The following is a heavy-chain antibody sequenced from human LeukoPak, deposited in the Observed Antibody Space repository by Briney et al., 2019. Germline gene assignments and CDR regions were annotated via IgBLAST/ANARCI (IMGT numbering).Heavy chain of an antibody. Sequence: GGSLRLSCAASGFTFSSYAMHWVRQAPGKGLEWVATTSFDVSNKYYADSVKGRFTISRDNAKNTLYLQMNSLRAEDTAVYYCARDGRSSGWYNYWGQGTLVTVSS. CDR2: TSFDVSNK. V-gene: IGHV3-30*04. D-gene: IGHD6-19*01. CDR3: ARDGRSSGWYNY. CDR1: GFTFSSYA. J-gene: IGHJ4*02.